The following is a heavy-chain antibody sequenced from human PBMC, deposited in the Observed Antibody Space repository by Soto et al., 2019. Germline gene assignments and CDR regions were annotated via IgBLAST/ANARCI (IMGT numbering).Heavy chain of an antibody. J-gene: IGHJ6*02. CDR1: GGSISGDS. CDR3: ARDSGRKYYDFWSGYDYGMDV. Sequence: LSLTCTVSGGSISGDSWSWIRQSPGKGLEWIGYISYSGSTNYNPSLKSRVTISVDTSKNQFSLKLSSVTAADTAVYYCARDSGRKYYDFWSGYDYGMDVWGQGTTVTVSS. CDR2: ISYSGST. D-gene: IGHD3-3*01. V-gene: IGHV4-59*01.